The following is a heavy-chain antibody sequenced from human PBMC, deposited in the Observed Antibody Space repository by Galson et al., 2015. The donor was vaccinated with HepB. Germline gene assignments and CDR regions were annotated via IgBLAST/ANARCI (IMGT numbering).Heavy chain of an antibody. Sequence: LSLTCTVSGGSISSSSYYWGWIRQPPGKGLEWIGSIYYSGSTYYNPSLKSRVTISVDTSKNQFSLKLSSVTAADTAVYYCARARPLYGDYAVLGFDYWGQGTLVTVSS. CDR1: GGSISSSSYY. D-gene: IGHD4-17*01. J-gene: IGHJ4*02. CDR2: IYYSGST. V-gene: IGHV4-39*07. CDR3: ARARPLYGDYAVLGFDY.